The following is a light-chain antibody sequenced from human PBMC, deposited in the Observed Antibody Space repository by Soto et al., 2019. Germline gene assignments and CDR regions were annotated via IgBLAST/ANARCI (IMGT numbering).Light chain of an antibody. CDR2: AAS. J-gene: IGKJ1*01. V-gene: IGKV1-39*01. CDR1: QNINSY. CDR3: QQSYSSPQT. Sequence: DIPMTQSPSSLSASVGDRVTITCRASQNINSYLNWYQQKPGKAPKLLIYAASSLHSGVPSRFSGSGSGTDFTLTISSLQPEDFATYFCQQSYSSPQTFGQGTTVAIK.